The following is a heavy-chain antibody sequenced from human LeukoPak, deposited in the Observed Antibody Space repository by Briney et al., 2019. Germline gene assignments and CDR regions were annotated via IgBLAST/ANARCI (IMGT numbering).Heavy chain of an antibody. CDR2: ISSSSSTI. V-gene: IGHV3-48*01. Sequence: GSLRLSCAASGFTFSSYSMNWVRQAPGKGLEWVSYISSSSSTIYYADSVKGRFTISRDNAKNSLYLQMNSLRAEDTAVYYCARDGGLSSSWYDYWGQGTLVTVSS. CDR1: GFTFSSYS. CDR3: ARDGGLSSSWYDY. J-gene: IGHJ4*02. D-gene: IGHD6-13*01.